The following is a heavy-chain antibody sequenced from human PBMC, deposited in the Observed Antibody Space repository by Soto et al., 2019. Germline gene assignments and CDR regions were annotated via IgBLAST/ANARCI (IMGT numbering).Heavy chain of an antibody. CDR2: ISGSGGTT. V-gene: IGHV3-48*03. CDR3: ARDRSLIFAVPPYGMDV. CDR1: GFTFIIHE. J-gene: IGHJ6*02. D-gene: IGHD3-3*01. Sequence: WGSLILSCVVSGFTFIIHEMNWVRQAPGKGPEWVAKISGSGGTTSCADSVMGRFTISRDNARDSLYLHMNSLRAEDTAVYYCARDRSLIFAVPPYGMDVWGQGTTVTAP.